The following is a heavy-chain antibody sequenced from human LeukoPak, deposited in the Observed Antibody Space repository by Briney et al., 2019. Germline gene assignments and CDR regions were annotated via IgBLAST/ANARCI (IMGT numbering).Heavy chain of an antibody. CDR1: GYSFTNYW. V-gene: IGHV5-51*01. J-gene: IGHJ3*02. D-gene: IGHD6-19*01. CDR3: ATHSSGWYNNAFDI. Sequence: GESLKISCKGSGYSFTNYWIGWVRQMPGKGLEWMGIIYPGDSDTRYSPSFQGQVTMSADESISTAYLQWSSLKASDTAMYYCATHSSGWYNNAFDIWGQGTMVTVSS. CDR2: IYPGDSDT.